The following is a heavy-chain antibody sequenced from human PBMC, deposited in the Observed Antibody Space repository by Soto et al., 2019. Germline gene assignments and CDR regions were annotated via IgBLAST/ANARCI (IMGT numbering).Heavy chain of an antibody. CDR1: GGPISSGGYS. J-gene: IGHJ5*02. V-gene: IGHV4-30-2*01. CDR3: AACGYSYGNWFDP. Sequence: SETLSLTCAVSGGPISSGGYSWSWIRQPPGKGLEWIGYIYHSGSTYYNPSLKSRVTISVDRSKNQFSLKLSSVTAADTAVYYCAACGYSYGNWFDPWGQGTLVTVSS. D-gene: IGHD5-18*01. CDR2: IYHSGST.